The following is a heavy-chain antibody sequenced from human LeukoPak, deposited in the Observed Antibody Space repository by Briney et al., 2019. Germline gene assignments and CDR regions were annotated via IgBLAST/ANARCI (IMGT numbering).Heavy chain of an antibody. Sequence: ASVKVSCKASGYTFTSYDINWVRQATGQGLERMGWMNPNSGNTGYAQKFQGRVTMTRNTSISTAYMELSSLRSEDTAVYYCARVRYYDSSGYYYYYGMDVWGQGTTVTVSS. CDR2: MNPNSGNT. J-gene: IGHJ6*02. CDR3: ARVRYYDSSGYYYYYGMDV. CDR1: GYTFTSYD. V-gene: IGHV1-8*01. D-gene: IGHD3-22*01.